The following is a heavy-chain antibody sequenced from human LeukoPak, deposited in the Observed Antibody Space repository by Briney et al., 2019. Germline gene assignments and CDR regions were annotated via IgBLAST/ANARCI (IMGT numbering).Heavy chain of an antibody. CDR3: ARATSDFWSGYPYDY. D-gene: IGHD3-3*01. CDR2: IIPIFGTA. V-gene: IGHV1-69*13. CDR1: GGTFSSYA. J-gene: IGHJ4*02. Sequence: GASVKVSCKASGGTFSSYAISWVRQAPGQGLEWMGGIIPIFGTANYAQKFQGRVTITADESTSTAYTELSSLRSEDTAVYYCARATSDFWSGYPYDYWGQGTLVTVSS.